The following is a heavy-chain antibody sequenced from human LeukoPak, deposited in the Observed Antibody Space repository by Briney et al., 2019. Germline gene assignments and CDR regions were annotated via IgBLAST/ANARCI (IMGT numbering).Heavy chain of an antibody. CDR3: ARKGLYAAITN. Sequence: ASVKVSCTASDYKFTIHTIIWVRPAPGQGLEWMGWISAYNGNTNYAQKLQGRVTMTTDTSTSTAYMELRSLRSDDTAVYYCARKGLYAAITNWGQGTLVTVSS. V-gene: IGHV1-18*01. CDR2: ISAYNGNT. J-gene: IGHJ4*02. CDR1: DYKFTIHT. D-gene: IGHD2-2*02.